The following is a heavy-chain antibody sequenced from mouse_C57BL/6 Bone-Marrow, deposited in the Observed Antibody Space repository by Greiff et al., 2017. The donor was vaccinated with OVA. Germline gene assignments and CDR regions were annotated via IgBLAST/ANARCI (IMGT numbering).Heavy chain of an antibody. V-gene: IGHV1-62-2*01. CDR3: ARHEERVYVYVSYAMDY. CDR1: GYTFTEYT. CDR2: FYPGSGSI. Sequence: VQLQQSGAELVKPGASVKLSCTASGYTFTEYTIHWVKQRSGQGLEWIGWFYPGSGSIKYNEKFKDKATLTADKSSSTVYMELSRLASEDSAVYFCARHEERVYVYVSYAMDYWGQGTSVTVSS. J-gene: IGHJ4*01. D-gene: IGHD2-2*01.